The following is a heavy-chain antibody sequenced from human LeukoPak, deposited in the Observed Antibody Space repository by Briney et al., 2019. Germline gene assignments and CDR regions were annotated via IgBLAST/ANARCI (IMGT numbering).Heavy chain of an antibody. Sequence: GGSLRLFCAASGFTFSSYWMHWVRQAPGKGLVWVSRINSDGSSTSYADSVKGRFTISRDNAKNTLYLQMNSLRAEDTAVYYCARVGEYYYGMDVWGQGTTVTVSS. CDR1: GFTFSSYW. J-gene: IGHJ6*02. V-gene: IGHV3-74*01. CDR3: ARVGEYYYGMDV. CDR2: INSDGSST.